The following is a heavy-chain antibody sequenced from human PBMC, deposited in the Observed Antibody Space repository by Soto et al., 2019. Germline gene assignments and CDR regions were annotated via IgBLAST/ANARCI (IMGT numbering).Heavy chain of an antibody. Sequence: QVQLVQSGAEMKKPGSSVKVSCKTSGGAFSNFAVSWVRQAPGQGLEWVGGITPILGTPSYAQKFQGRVTITADVSTTSAYMEITSLTSEETALYYCVRGGSGSRGDYWGQGTLGTVSS. V-gene: IGHV1-69*01. J-gene: IGHJ4*02. CDR3: VRGGSGSRGDY. CDR2: ITPILGTP. CDR1: GGAFSNFA. D-gene: IGHD3-10*01.